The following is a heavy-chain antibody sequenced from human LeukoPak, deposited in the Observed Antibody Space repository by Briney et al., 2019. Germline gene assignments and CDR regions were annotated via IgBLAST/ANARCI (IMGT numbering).Heavy chain of an antibody. CDR3: ARDDSSGFDAFDI. Sequence: PGGSLRLPCAASGFTFSSYAMHWVRQAPGKGLEWVAVISYDGSNKYYADSVKGRFTISRDNSKNTLYLQMNSLRAEDTAVYYCARDDSSGFDAFDIWGQGTMVTVSS. D-gene: IGHD3-22*01. CDR1: GFTFSSYA. J-gene: IGHJ3*02. CDR2: ISYDGSNK. V-gene: IGHV3-30*04.